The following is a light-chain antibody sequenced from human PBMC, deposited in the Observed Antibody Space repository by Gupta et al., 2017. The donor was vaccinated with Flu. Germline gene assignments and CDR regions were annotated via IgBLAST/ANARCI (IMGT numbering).Light chain of an antibody. CDR2: EVT. CDR3: SSFTSTNTWV. Sequence: QSALTQPASVSGSPGQSTTISCTGTSTDVGAYDYVSWYQQHPDKAHKLMIYEVTNRPSGISNRFSGSKSGNAASLTISGLQAEDEADYYCSSFTSTNTWVFGGGTKLTVL. J-gene: IGLJ3*02. V-gene: IGLV2-14*01. CDR1: STDVGAYDY.